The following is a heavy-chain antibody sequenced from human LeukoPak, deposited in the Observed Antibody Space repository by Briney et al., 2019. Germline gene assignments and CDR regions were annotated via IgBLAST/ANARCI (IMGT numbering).Heavy chain of an antibody. CDR3: ARDLAWGAFDY. V-gene: IGHV3-23*01. CDR2: VSPPGGGT. Sequence: GGSLRLSCGASGFTLSKHGMNWVRQAPGKGREWLSGVSPPGGGTYYADSVKGRFTISRDDSKNTLSLQMNSLRVEDTAVYYCARDLAWGAFDYWGQGTLVTVSS. CDR1: GFTLSKHG. J-gene: IGHJ4*02. D-gene: IGHD7-27*01.